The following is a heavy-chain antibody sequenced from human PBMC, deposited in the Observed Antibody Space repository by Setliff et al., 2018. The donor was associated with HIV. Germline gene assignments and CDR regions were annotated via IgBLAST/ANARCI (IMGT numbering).Heavy chain of an antibody. CDR1: GYTFTNYD. V-gene: IGHV1-8*01. Sequence: ASVKVSCKASGYTFTNYDINWVRQVPGQGLEWMGRMNPDSGRTDYAPKLQGRVIMTRNTSITTAFMQVTRMRSDETAVYYCARGSFGGSYSSFWGQGTRVTAPQ. D-gene: IGHD1-26*01. CDR3: ARGSFGGSYSSF. J-gene: IGHJ4*02. CDR2: MNPDSGRT.